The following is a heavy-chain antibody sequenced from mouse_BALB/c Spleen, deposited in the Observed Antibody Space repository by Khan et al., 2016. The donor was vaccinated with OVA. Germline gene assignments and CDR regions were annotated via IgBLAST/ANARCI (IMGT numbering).Heavy chain of an antibody. J-gene: IGHJ4*01. V-gene: IGHV9-3-1*01. CDR3: ARPPYFSYVMGY. CDR1: GYIFTNYG. CDR2: INTYTGEP. D-gene: IGHD2-10*01. Sequence: QVQLKQSGPELKKPGETVKISCKASGYIFTNYGMNWVKQAPGKGLKWMGWINTYTGEPTYADDFKGRFAFSLETSASTAYLQINNLKNEDTATYFCARPPYFSYVMGYWGQGTSVTVSS.